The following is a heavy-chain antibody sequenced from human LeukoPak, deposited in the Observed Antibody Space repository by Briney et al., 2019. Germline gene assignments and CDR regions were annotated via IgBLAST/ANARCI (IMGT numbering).Heavy chain of an antibody. CDR3: ARGPNSNWSGLDF. CDR1: GFSFSGHW. V-gene: IGHV3-74*01. CDR2: ISPTGGTT. J-gene: IGHJ4*02. Sequence: GGSLRLSCTASGFSFSGHWMHWARKLPGKGLVWVSRISPTGGTTSYADSVKGRFTVSRDNAKNTLYLQVNNLRAEDTAVYYCARGPNSNWSGLDFWGQGTLLTVSS. D-gene: IGHD6-6*01.